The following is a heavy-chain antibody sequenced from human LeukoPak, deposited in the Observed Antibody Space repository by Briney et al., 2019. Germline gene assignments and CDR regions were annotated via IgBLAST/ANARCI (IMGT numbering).Heavy chain of an antibody. Sequence: SETLSLTCTVSGGSISSYYWSWIRQPPGKGLEWIGYIYYSGSTNYNPSLKSRVTISVDTSKNQFSLKLSSVTAADTAVYYCARFRVVVPAALVGYYYYGMDVWGQGTTVTVSS. CDR1: GGSISSYY. J-gene: IGHJ6*02. V-gene: IGHV4-59*12. D-gene: IGHD2-2*01. CDR3: ARFRVVVPAALVGYYYYGMDV. CDR2: IYYSGST.